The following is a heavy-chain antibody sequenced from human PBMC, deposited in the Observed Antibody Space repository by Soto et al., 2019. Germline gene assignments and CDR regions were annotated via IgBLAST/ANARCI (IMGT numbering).Heavy chain of an antibody. Sequence: QVQLQESGPGLVKPSQTLSLTCTVSGGSISSGGYYWSWIRQHPGKGLEWIGYIYYSGSTYYNPYLKSRVTISVDTSKNQFSLKLSSVTAADTAVYYCARIVVVPAAIVRDYYYGMDVWGQGTTVTVSS. CDR3: ARIVVVPAAIVRDYYYGMDV. CDR1: GGSISSGGYY. D-gene: IGHD2-2*01. CDR2: IYYSGST. J-gene: IGHJ6*02. V-gene: IGHV4-31*03.